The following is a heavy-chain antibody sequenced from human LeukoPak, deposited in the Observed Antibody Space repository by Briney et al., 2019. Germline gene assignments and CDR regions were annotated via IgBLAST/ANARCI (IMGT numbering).Heavy chain of an antibody. CDR3: ARDEAHWPTVTTGWFDP. J-gene: IGHJ5*02. D-gene: IGHD4-17*01. CDR2: IYTSGST. CDR1: GGSISSGSYC. V-gene: IGHV4-61*09. Sequence: SETLSLTCTVSGGSISSGSYCWSWIRQPAGKGLEWIGHIYTSGSTNYNPSLKSRVTISVDTSKNQFSLKLSSVTAADTAVYYCARDEAHWPTVTTGWFDPWGQGTLVTVSS.